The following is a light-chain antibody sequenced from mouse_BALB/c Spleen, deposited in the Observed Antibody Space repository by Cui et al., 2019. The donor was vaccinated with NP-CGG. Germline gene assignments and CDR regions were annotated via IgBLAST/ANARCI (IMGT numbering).Light chain of an antibody. CDR1: TGAVTTYNY. Sequence: VVTQQSALTTSPGETVTLTCRSSTGAVTTYNYANWVQEKPDHLFTGLIGGTNNRAPGVPARFSGSLIGDKAALTITGAQTEDEAIYFCALWYSNHWVFGGGTKLTVL. J-gene: IGLJ1*01. CDR3: ALWYSNHWV. CDR2: GTN. V-gene: IGLV1*01.